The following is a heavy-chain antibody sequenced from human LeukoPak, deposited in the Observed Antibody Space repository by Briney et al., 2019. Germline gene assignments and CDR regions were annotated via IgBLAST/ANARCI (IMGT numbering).Heavy chain of an antibody. CDR2: ISSSSSYI. J-gene: IGHJ4*02. D-gene: IGHD3-22*01. Sequence: GGSLRLSCAASGFTFSSYSMNWVRQAPGKGLEWVSSISSSSSYIYYADSVKGRFTISRDNAKNSLYLQMNSLRAEDTAVYYCARPMGGTYYYDSSGYPAFDYWGQGTLVTVSS. V-gene: IGHV3-21*01. CDR1: GFTFSSYS. CDR3: ARPMGGTYYYDSSGYPAFDY.